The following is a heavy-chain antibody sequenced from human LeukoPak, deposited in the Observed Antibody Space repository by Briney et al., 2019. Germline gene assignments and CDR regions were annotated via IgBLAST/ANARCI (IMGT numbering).Heavy chain of an antibody. D-gene: IGHD3-3*01. CDR3: VRGVSNDCYFDL. J-gene: IGHJ2*01. Sequence: PSETLSLTCTVSHGSIVTPNYFWGWIRQPPGKGLQFVASVQHTGFGYKSPSLRSRVAVSTDTSDNQFSLRLHSVTAADTAVYYCVRGVSNDCYFDLWGSGTLVSISS. CDR2: VQHTGFG. V-gene: IGHV4-39*07. CDR1: HGSIVTPNYF.